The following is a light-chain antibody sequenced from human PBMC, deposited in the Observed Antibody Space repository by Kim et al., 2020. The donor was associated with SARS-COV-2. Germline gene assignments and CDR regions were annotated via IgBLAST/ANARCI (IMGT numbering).Light chain of an antibody. V-gene: IGLV2-14*03. CDR2: DVS. Sequence: GQSITISCTGTSSDIGRYNYVSWLQQHPGKAPKLVIYDVSERPSGISNRSSGSKSGTTAYLTISGLQAEDEADYYCSSFASTDAWVFGGGTKLTVL. CDR3: SSFASTDAWV. J-gene: IGLJ3*02. CDR1: SSDIGRYNY.